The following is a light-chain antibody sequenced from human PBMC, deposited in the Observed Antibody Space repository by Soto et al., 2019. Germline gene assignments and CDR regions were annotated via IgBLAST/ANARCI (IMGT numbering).Light chain of an antibody. Sequence: EIVLTQSPATLSLSPGERATLSFSASQSVKTFLVWYQQRPGQAPRLLIYDASHSAAGIPARFSGSGFGTDFTLTISSLEPEDAAVYYCQQRSNWPPITFGQGTRLEIK. CDR2: DAS. J-gene: IGKJ5*01. CDR1: QSVKTF. CDR3: QQRSNWPPIT. V-gene: IGKV3-11*01.